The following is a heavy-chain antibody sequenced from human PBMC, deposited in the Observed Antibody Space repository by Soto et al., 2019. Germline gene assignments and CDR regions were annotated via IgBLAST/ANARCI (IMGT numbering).Heavy chain of an antibody. Sequence: ASVKVSCKASGYTFTNFGISWVRQAPGQGLEWMGWISAYNGNTNYAQNFQGRVTMTTDTSTSTAYMELSSLTSEDTALYYCARDLWLGESFRYYFDYWAQGTLVTVSS. J-gene: IGHJ4*01. CDR3: ARDLWLGESFRYYFDY. CDR2: ISAYNGNT. D-gene: IGHD3-10*01. CDR1: GYTFTNFG. V-gene: IGHV1-18*01.